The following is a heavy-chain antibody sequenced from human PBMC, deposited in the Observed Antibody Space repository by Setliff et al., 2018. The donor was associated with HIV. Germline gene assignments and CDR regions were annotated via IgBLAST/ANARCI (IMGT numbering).Heavy chain of an antibody. J-gene: IGHJ6*02. CDR3: ARQYNRQYGMDV. V-gene: IGHV4-39*01. Sequence: SETLSLTCTVSGGSIRNGLYYWHWIRQPPGKGLEWIGSVYYSGSTYYKPSLKSRVTISVDTSKNQFSLKLSSVTAADTAVYYCARQYNRQYGMDVWGQGTTVTVSS. CDR2: VYYSGST. CDR1: GGSIRNGLYY. D-gene: IGHD1-20*01.